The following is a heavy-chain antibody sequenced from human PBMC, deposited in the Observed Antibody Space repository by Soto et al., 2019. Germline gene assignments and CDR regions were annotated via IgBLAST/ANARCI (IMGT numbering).Heavy chain of an antibody. Sequence: GGSLRLSCAASGFTFSSYAMHWVRQAPGKGLEWVAVISYDGSNKYYADSEKGRFTTSRDNSKNTLYLQMNSLRAEDTAVYYCARDGGYCSGGSCNWFDPWGQGT. CDR2: ISYDGSNK. V-gene: IGHV3-30-3*01. CDR3: ARDGGYCSGGSCNWFDP. D-gene: IGHD2-15*01. CDR1: GFTFSSYA. J-gene: IGHJ5*02.